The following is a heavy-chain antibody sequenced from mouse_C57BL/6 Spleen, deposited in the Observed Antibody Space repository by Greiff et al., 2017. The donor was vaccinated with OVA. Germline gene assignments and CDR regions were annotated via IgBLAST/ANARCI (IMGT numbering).Heavy chain of an antibody. CDR3: ARELRYAMDY. Sequence: QVQLKQSGAELVRPGASVKLSCKASGYTFTDYYINWVKQRPGQGLEWIARIYPGSGNTYYNEKFKGKATLTAEKSSSTAYMQLSSLTSEDSAVYFCARELRYAMDYWGQGTSVTVSS. J-gene: IGHJ4*01. CDR1: GYTFTDYY. CDR2: IYPGSGNT. D-gene: IGHD1-1*01. V-gene: IGHV1-76*01.